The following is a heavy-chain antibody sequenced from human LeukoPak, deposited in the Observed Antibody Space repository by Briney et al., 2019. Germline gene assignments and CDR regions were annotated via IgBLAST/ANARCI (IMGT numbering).Heavy chain of an antibody. V-gene: IGHV3-23*01. CDR3: AKDAAAAGIRWLNWFDP. J-gene: IGHJ5*02. CDR2: ISGSGGST. CDR1: GFTFSSYA. Sequence: GGSLRLSCAASGFTFSSYAMSWVRQAPGKGLEWVSAISGSGGSTYYADSVKGRFTISRDNSKNTLYLQMNSLRAEDTAVYYYAKDAAAAGIRWLNWFDPWGQGTLVTVSS. D-gene: IGHD6-13*01.